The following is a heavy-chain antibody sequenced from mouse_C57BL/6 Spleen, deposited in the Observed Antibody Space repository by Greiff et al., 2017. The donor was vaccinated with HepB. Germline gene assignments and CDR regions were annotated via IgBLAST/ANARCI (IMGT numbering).Heavy chain of an antibody. V-gene: IGHV3-6*01. CDR2: ISYDGSN. CDR3: ARGLLRPYLDY. Sequence: DVKLQESGPGLVKPSQSLSLTCSVTGYSITSGYYWNWIRQFPGNKLEWMGYISYDGSNNYNPSLKNRISNTRDTSKNQFFLKLNSVTTEDTATHDCARGLLRPYLDYWGQSTTLTVSS. J-gene: IGHJ2*01. D-gene: IGHD1-2*01. CDR1: GYSITSGYY.